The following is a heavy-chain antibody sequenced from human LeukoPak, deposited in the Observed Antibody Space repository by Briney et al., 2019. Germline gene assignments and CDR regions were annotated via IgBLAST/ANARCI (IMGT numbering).Heavy chain of an antibody. V-gene: IGHV3-7*01. CDR2: IRQDGSEK. Sequence: GGSLRLSCAASGFTLSSYWMSWVRQAPGKGLQWVANIRQDGSEKYYVDSVKGRFTISRDNAKNSLYLQMNSLRAEDTAVYYCARDRGTYCGGDCYPPLCDYWGQGTLVTVSS. CDR3: ARDRGTYCGGDCYPPLCDY. CDR1: GFTLSSYW. D-gene: IGHD2-21*01. J-gene: IGHJ4*02.